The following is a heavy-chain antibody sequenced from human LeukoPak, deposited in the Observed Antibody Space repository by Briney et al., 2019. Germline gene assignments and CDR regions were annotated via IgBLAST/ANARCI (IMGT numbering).Heavy chain of an antibody. Sequence: GESLKISFQGSGSRFTSYWIGWVRQMPGKGLEWMGIIYPGDSDTRYSPSFQGQVTISADKSISTAYLQWSSLKASDTAMYYCARQDCSSTSCDFWSGYYVYNWFDPWGQGTLVTVSS. CDR3: ARQDCSSTSCDFWSGYYVYNWFDP. CDR2: IYPGDSDT. CDR1: GSRFTSYW. D-gene: IGHD3-3*01. V-gene: IGHV5-51*01. J-gene: IGHJ5*02.